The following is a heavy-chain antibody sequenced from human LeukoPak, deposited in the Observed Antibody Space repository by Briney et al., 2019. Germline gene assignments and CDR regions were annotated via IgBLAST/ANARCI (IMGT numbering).Heavy chain of an antibody. J-gene: IGHJ4*02. CDR3: ARVVGATTD. V-gene: IGHV3-21*01. D-gene: IGHD1-26*01. Sequence: GGSLRLSCAASGFTFSSYSMKWVRQAPGKGLEWVSSISSSSSYIYYADSVKGRFTISRDNAKNSLYLQTNSLRAEDTAVYYCARVVGATTDWGQGTLVTVSS. CDR2: ISSSSSYI. CDR1: GFTFSSYS.